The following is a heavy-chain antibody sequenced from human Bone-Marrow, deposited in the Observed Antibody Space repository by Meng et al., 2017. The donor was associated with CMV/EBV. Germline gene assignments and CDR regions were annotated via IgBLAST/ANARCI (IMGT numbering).Heavy chain of an antibody. CDR3: TRPADSSGWYGYYYYGMDV. Sequence: GESLKISCAASGFTFSGSAMHWVRQASGKGLEWVGRIGSKANSYATAYAASVKGRFTISRDDSKNTAYLQMNSLKTEDTAVYYCTRPADSSGWYGYYYYGMDVWGQGTTVTGSS. D-gene: IGHD6-19*01. J-gene: IGHJ6*01. CDR1: GFTFSGSA. CDR2: IGSKANSYAT. V-gene: IGHV3-73*01.